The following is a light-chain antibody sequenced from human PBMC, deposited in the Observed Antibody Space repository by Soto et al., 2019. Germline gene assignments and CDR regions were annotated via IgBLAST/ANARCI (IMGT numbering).Light chain of an antibody. CDR1: SSDVGGYNY. V-gene: IGLV2-14*03. J-gene: IGLJ1*01. Sequence: QSVLTQPATVSGSPGQSITISCTGTSSDVGGYNYVSWYQQHPGKAPKLMLYDVSNRPSGVSNRCSGSKSGNSASLTISGLRAEEEADYYCSSYASSSTYFFGTGTKV. CDR3: SSYASSSTYF. CDR2: DVS.